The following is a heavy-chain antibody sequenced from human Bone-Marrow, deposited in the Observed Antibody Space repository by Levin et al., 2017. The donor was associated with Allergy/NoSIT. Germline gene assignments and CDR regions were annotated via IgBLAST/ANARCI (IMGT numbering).Heavy chain of an antibody. Sequence: ASVKVSCKASGYTFTGYYMHWVRQAPGQGLEWMGRINPNSGGTNYAQKFQGRVTMTRDTSISTAYMELSRLRSDDTAVYYCARGEAFSGYPASDVSWGPVWFDPWGQGTLVTVSS. CDR1: GYTFTGYY. CDR2: INPNSGGT. D-gene: IGHD5-12*01. CDR3: ARGEAFSGYPASDVSWGPVWFDP. J-gene: IGHJ5*02. V-gene: IGHV1-2*06.